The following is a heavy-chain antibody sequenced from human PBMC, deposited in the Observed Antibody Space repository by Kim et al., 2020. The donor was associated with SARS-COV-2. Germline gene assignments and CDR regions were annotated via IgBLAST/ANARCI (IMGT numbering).Heavy chain of an antibody. J-gene: IGHJ4*02. V-gene: IGHV3-30*04. CDR3: AKDRGFYSSTNLFDY. CDR2: ISFDGSNQ. Sequence: GGSLRLSCAASGFTFSNHAMHWVRQAPGKGPEWVAIISFDGSNQHYADSAKGRFTISRDNSKNMLDLQMDSLRAEDTAVYYCAKDRGFYSSTNLFDYWGQGTLVTVSS. CDR1: GFTFSNHA. D-gene: IGHD3-10*01.